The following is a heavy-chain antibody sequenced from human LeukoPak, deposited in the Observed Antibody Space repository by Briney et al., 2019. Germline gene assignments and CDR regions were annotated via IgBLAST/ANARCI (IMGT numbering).Heavy chain of an antibody. V-gene: IGHV3-33*01. CDR2: IWSDASKN. J-gene: IGHJ4*02. CDR1: GFSLRRYG. Sequence: GASLRLSCAASGFSLRRYGMHWVSQDPGKGLEWVAFIWSDASKNFYADSVKGRFTISRDNAKNSLYLQMNSLGAEDTAVYYCTRNQYWGQGTLVTVSS. CDR3: TRNQY.